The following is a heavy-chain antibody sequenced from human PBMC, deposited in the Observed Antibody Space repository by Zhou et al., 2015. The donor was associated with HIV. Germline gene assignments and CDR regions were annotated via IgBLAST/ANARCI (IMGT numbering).Heavy chain of an antibody. J-gene: IGHJ6*02. D-gene: IGHD6-13*01. CDR3: ARGEQLVSYYYYGMDV. CDR2: IIPIFGTA. Sequence: QVQLVQSGAEVKKPGSSVKVSCRASGDIFSSYAISWVRQAPGQGLEWMGGIIPIFGTANYAQKFQGRVTITADESTSTAYMELSSLRSEDTAVYYCARGEQLVSYYYYGMDVWGQGTTVTVSS. CDR1: GDIFSSYA. V-gene: IGHV1-69*01.